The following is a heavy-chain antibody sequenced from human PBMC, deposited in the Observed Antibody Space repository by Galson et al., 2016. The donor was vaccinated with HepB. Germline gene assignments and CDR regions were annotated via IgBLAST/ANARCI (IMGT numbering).Heavy chain of an antibody. V-gene: IGHV1-3*01. Sequence: VKVSCKASGYTFDSYFLHWLRQAPGQRPEWMGWITSGSGDTIYSQNFQGRLSITRDTSATTAYMELSGLRSEDTAIYFCAKGAGGYYDYWGQGTLVTVSS. D-gene: IGHD4/OR15-4a*01. CDR3: AKGAGGYYDY. CDR1: GYTFDSYF. CDR2: ITSGSGDT. J-gene: IGHJ4*02.